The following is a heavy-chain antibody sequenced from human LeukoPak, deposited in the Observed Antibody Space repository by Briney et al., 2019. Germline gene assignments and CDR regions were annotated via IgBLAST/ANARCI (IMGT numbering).Heavy chain of an antibody. CDR1: GFTFSSYA. D-gene: IGHD2-8*02. J-gene: IGHJ4*02. V-gene: IGHV3-23*01. CDR2: ISGSGGST. CDR3: AKPSFVSWWLPRFDY. Sequence: GVSVRLSCAASGFTFSSYAMSWLRQAPGKGLEWLSAISGSGGSTYYAASVKGRFTISRDNSKNTLYLQMNSLRAEDTAVYYCAKPSFVSWWLPRFDYWGQGTLVTVSS.